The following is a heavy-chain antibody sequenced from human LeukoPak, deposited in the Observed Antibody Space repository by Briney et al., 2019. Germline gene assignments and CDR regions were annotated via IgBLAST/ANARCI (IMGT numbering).Heavy chain of an antibody. CDR2: ISSGSTI. Sequence: GGSLRLSCAASGFTFSSYEMNWVRQAPGKGLEWVSYISSGSTIYYADSVKGRFTISRDNAKNSLYLQMNSLRAEDTAVYYCARDLAGDHYFDYWGQGTLVTVSS. CDR3: ARDLAGDHYFDY. J-gene: IGHJ4*02. CDR1: GFTFSSYE. V-gene: IGHV3-48*03. D-gene: IGHD3-16*01.